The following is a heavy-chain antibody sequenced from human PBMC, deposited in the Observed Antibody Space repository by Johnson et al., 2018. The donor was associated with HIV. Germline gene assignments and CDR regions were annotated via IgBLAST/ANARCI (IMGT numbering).Heavy chain of an antibody. CDR1: GFTFSNAW. Sequence: VQLVESGGGLVKPGGSLRLSCAASGFTFSNAWMNWVRQAPGKGLEWVGRIQSKTDGGTTDYAAPGKGRFIIPRDDAKNTLYLQLNSLKSEDTAVYYCTTDRVGSGSHDAFDIWGQGTMVTVSS. J-gene: IGHJ3*02. D-gene: IGHD1-26*01. CDR2: IQSKTDGGTT. CDR3: TTDRVGSGSHDAFDI. V-gene: IGHV3-15*01.